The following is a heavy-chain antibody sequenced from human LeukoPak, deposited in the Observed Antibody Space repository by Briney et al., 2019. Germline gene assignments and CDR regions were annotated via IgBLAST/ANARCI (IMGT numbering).Heavy chain of an antibody. CDR2: ISSSSSYI. CDR1: GFTFSSYS. J-gene: IGHJ5*02. CDR3: ARGAVDIVVVPAAIGWFNP. V-gene: IGHV3-21*01. Sequence: EGSLRLSCAASGFTFSSYSMNWVRQAPGKGLEWVSSISSSSSYIYYADSVKGRFTISRDNAKNSLYLQMNSLRAEDTAVYYCARGAVDIVVVPAAIGWFNPWGQGTLVTVSS. D-gene: IGHD2-2*03.